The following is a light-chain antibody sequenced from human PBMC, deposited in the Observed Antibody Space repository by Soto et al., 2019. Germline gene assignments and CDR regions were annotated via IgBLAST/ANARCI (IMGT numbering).Light chain of an antibody. CDR2: AAS. CDR3: QQTYRPSYT. V-gene: IGKV1-39*01. Sequence: DIQMTQSPSSLSASLGDRVTITCRASQSVNRYLNWYQQQPGRAPKVLIYAASSLQSGVPSRFSGSGSGTDFTLTITSLQPEDFATYFCQQTYRPSYTFAQGTRLEIK. J-gene: IGKJ2*01. CDR1: QSVNRY.